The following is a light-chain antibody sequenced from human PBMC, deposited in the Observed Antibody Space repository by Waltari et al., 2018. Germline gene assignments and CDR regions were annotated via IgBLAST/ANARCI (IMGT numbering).Light chain of an antibody. V-gene: IGKV3-20*01. Sequence: EIVLTQSPGKLYLSPGERATRSCRAGPRVTGKYVAWYRQKPGQAPRLLIYCGSYRATGVPDSFSGSGFGTHFTLTIQRVEPEDFAVFYCQQYGTSPPTFGQGTRIEIK. CDR1: PRVTGKY. J-gene: IGKJ1*01. CDR2: CGS. CDR3: QQYGTSPPT.